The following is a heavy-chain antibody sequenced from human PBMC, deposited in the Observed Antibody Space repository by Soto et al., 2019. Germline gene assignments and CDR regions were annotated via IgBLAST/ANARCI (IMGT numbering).Heavy chain of an antibody. D-gene: IGHD3-16*01. V-gene: IGHV3-23*01. CDR1: GFMFSDYA. CDR2: LLRPGRST. J-gene: IGHJ5*02. Sequence: PGGSLRLSCAASGFMFSDYAMTWARQAPGKELEWVSGLLRPGRSTYYADSVKGRFTISGDTSANTVYLQMDSLRAEDTAVYYSPKPDIANAGIWLMDSWGQGTVATVSS. CDR3: PKPDIANAGIWLMDS.